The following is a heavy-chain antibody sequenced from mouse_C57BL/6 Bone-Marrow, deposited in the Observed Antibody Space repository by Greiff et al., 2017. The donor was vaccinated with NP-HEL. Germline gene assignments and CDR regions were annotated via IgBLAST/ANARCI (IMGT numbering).Heavy chain of an antibody. CDR3: ARFTTVVASFDY. CDR1: GYTFTSYW. Sequence: VQLQQSGAELVKPGASVKLSCKASGYTFTSYWMHWVKQRPGQGLEWIGMIHPNSGSTNYNEKFKSKATLTVDKSSSTAYMQLSSLTSEDSAVYYCARFTTVVASFDYWGQGTTLTVSS. D-gene: IGHD1-1*01. V-gene: IGHV1-64*01. CDR2: IHPNSGST. J-gene: IGHJ2*01.